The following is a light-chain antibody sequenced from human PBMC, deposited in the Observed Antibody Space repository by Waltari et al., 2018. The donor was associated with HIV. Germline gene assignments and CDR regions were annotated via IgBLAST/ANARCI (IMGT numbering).Light chain of an antibody. CDR3: AAWDDSLNGNV. J-gene: IGLJ1*01. V-gene: IGLV1-44*01. CDR2: SNN. CDR1: SSNIGSNP. Sequence: QSVVTQPPSASGTPGQRVTISCSGSSSNIGSNPVHWYLQLPGTAPKLLIYSNNQRPSGVPDRFSGSKSGTSASLAISGLQSEDEADYYCAAWDDSLNGNVFGTGTKVTVL.